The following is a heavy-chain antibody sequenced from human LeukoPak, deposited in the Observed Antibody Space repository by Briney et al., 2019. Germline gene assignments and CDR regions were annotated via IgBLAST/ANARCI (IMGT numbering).Heavy chain of an antibody. D-gene: IGHD1-14*01. CDR2: IYYSGST. J-gene: IGHJ5*02. V-gene: IGHV4-59*01. CDR3: ARDGSGITGTTPFDP. Sequence: PSGTLSLTCTVSGGSISSYYWSWIRQPPGKGLEWIGYIYYSGSTNYNPSLKSRVTISVDTSKNQFSLKLSSVTAADTAVYYCARDGSGITGTTPFDPWGQGTLVTASS. CDR1: GGSISSYY.